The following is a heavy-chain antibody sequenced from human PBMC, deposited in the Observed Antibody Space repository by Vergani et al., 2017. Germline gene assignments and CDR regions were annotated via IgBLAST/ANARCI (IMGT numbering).Heavy chain of an antibody. V-gene: IGHV3-48*03. CDR3: ARARWERFFYMDV. CDR2: SMSGGSTI. J-gene: IGHJ6*03. CDR1: GFTFSSYE. D-gene: IGHD4-23*01. Sequence: EVQLVESGGGLVQPGGSLRLSCAASGFTFSSYEMNWVRQAPGKGLGWVSYSMSGGSTIYYADAVKGRITISRDHAKNSLYLQMNSLRAEDTAVYYCARARWERFFYMDVWGKGTTVTGSS.